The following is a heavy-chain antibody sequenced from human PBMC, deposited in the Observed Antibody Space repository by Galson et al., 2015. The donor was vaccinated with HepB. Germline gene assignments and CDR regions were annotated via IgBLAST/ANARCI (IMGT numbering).Heavy chain of an antibody. CDR2: IRYDGSNK. Sequence: SLRLSCAASGFTFSSYGMHWVRQAPGKGLEWVAFIRYDGSNKYYADSVKGRFTISRDNSKNTLYLQMNSLRAEDTAVYYCAKDLTMIGKESAFDIWGQGTMVTVSS. J-gene: IGHJ3*02. V-gene: IGHV3-30*02. D-gene: IGHD3-22*01. CDR3: AKDLTMIGKESAFDI. CDR1: GFTFSSYG.